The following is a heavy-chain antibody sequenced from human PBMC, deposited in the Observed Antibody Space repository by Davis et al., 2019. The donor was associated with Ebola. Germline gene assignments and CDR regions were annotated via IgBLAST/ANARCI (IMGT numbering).Heavy chain of an antibody. D-gene: IGHD2-2*01. CDR1: GFTFSNAW. J-gene: IGHJ4*02. V-gene: IGHV3-23*01. CDR3: TTDRPAATDY. Sequence: PGGSLRLSCAASGFTFSNAWMSCVRQAPGKGLEWVSAISGSGGSTYYADSVKGRFTISRDNSKNTLYLQMNSLKTEDTAVYYCTTDRPAATDYWGQGTLVTVSS. CDR2: ISGSGGST.